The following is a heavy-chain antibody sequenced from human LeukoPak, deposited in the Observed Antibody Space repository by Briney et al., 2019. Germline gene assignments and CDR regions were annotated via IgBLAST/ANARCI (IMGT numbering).Heavy chain of an antibody. V-gene: IGHV3-33*01. D-gene: IGHD2-2*01. CDR1: GSTFSSYG. CDR2: IWYDGSNK. Sequence: GRSLRLSCAASGSTFSSYGMHWVRQAPGKGLEWVAVIWYDGSNKYYADSVKGRFTISRDNSKNTLYLQMNSLRAEDTAVYYCVVPAAIANDYWGQGTLVTVSS. CDR3: VVPAAIANDY. J-gene: IGHJ4*02.